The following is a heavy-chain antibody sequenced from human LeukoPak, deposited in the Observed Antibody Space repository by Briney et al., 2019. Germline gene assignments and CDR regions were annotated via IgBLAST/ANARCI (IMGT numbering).Heavy chain of an antibody. CDR1: GYSFTSYW. J-gene: IGHJ2*01. V-gene: IGHV5-51*01. Sequence: GESLKISCKGSGYSFTSYWIGWVRQMPGKGLEWMGIIYPGDSDTRYNPSFQGQVTISADKSISTAYLQWSSLKASDTAMYYCARLAYCGGDCYYWYFDLWGRGTLVTVSS. CDR3: ARLAYCGGDCYYWYFDL. D-gene: IGHD2-21*02. CDR2: IYPGDSDT.